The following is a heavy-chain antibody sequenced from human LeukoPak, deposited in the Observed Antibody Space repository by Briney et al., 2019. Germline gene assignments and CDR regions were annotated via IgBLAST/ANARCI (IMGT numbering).Heavy chain of an antibody. D-gene: IGHD2-15*01. CDR2: ISWNSGSI. J-gene: IGHJ4*02. CDR3: AKGLRGVAYYFDY. CDR1: GFTFDDYA. V-gene: IGHV3-9*01. Sequence: GRSLRLSCAASGFTFDDYAMHWVRQAPGKGLEWVSGISWNSGSIGYADSVKGRFTISRDKAKDSLYLQMNSLRAEGTALYYCAKGLRGVAYYFDYWGQGTLVTVSS.